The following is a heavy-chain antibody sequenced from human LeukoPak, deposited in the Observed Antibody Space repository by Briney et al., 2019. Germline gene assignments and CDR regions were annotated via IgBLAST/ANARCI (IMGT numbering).Heavy chain of an antibody. J-gene: IGHJ6*03. CDR3: ARVVTVTTGYYYYYMDV. CDR1: GGSISSYY. Sequence: SETLSLTCAVYGGSISSYYWSWIRQPPGKGLEWIGYTYYSGSTNYNPSLKSRVTISVDTSKNQFSLKLSSVTAADTAVYYCARVVTVTTGYYYYYMDVWGKGTTVTVSS. V-gene: IGHV4-59*01. D-gene: IGHD4-11*01. CDR2: TYYSGST.